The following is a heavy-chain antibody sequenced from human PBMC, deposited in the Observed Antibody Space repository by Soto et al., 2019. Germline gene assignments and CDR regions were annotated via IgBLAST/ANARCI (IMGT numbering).Heavy chain of an antibody. Sequence: GGSLRLSCAASGFTFSSYAMTWVRQAPGKGLEWVSSISSSGGNTYYADSVRGRFTISRDNSKNTLYLQMNSLRVEDTAVYYCAKDRLGGNFDYWGQGTQVTVSS. V-gene: IGHV3-23*01. CDR3: AKDRLGGNFDY. CDR2: ISSSGGNT. J-gene: IGHJ4*02. CDR1: GFTFSSYA.